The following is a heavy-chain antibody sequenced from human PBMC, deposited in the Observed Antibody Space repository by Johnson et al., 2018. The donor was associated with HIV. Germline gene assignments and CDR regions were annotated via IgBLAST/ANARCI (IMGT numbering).Heavy chain of an antibody. V-gene: IGHV3-13*01. D-gene: IGHD3-10*01. Sequence: VQLVESGGGLVQPGGSLRLSCAASGFTFSNYDMHWVRQATGKGLEWVSAIGTAGDTYYPGSVKGRFTISRGNAKNSLYLQMNSLRAEDTAVYYCASFRGVIRSDAFDIWGQGTMVTVSS. CDR2: IGTAGDT. CDR3: ASFRGVIRSDAFDI. CDR1: GFTFSNYD. J-gene: IGHJ3*02.